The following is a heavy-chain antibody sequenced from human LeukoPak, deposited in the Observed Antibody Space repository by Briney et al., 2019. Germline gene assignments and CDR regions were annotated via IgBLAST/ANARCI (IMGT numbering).Heavy chain of an antibody. CDR3: ARLDYDSSGIHDY. D-gene: IGHD3-22*01. CDR2: IDPSNSYT. Sequence: GESLKISCQGSGYSFTSYWISWVRQMPGKGLEWMGRIDPSNSYTNYSPSFQGHVTISADKSISTAYLQWSSLKASDTAMYYCARLDYDSSGIHDYWGQGTLVTVSS. CDR1: GYSFTSYW. V-gene: IGHV5-10-1*01. J-gene: IGHJ4*02.